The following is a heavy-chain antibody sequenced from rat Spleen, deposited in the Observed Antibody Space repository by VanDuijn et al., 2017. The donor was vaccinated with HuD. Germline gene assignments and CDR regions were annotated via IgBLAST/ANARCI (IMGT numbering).Heavy chain of an antibody. CDR2: FSYDGSST. CDR1: GFTFSDYY. Sequence: EVQLVESGGGLVQPGRSLRLSCAASGFTFSDYYMAWVRQAPTKGLEWVASFSYDGSSTYYRDSVKGRFTISRDNAKSILYLQMDSMKCEETATYYCSGGLPFFDYWGQGVMVTVSS. V-gene: IGHV5-20*01. D-gene: IGHD1-11*01. CDR3: SGGLPFFDY. J-gene: IGHJ2*01.